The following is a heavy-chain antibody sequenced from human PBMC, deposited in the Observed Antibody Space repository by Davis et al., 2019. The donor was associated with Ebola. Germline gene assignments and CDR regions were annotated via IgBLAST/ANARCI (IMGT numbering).Heavy chain of an antibody. D-gene: IGHD1-14*01. CDR1: GFTFSRTW. CDR3: GRVILVPGIGVDI. CDR2: INADGTNT. V-gene: IGHV3-74*01. J-gene: IGHJ6*02. Sequence: GESLKISCAASGFTFSRTWMHWVRQAPGKGLMWVSRINADGTNTGYADSVKGRFTISRDNAKNTLYLQMNSLRAEDTAVYYCGRVILVPGIGVDIWGQGTTVTVSS.